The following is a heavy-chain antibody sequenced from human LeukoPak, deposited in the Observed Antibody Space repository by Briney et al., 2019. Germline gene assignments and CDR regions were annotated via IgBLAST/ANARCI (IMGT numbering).Heavy chain of an antibody. CDR1: GGSFSGYY. CDR2: INHSGSI. D-gene: IGHD6-13*01. V-gene: IGHV4-34*01. Sequence: PSETLSLTCAVYGGSFSGYYWSWIRQPPGKGLEWIGEINHSGSINYNPSLKSRVTISVDTSKNQFSLKLSSVTAADTAVYYCARGGAAAFYYYYYYGMDVWGQGTTVTVSS. CDR3: ARGGAAAFYYYYYYGMDV. J-gene: IGHJ6*02.